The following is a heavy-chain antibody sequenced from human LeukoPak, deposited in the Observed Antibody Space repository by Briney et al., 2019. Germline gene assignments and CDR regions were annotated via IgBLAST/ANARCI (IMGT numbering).Heavy chain of an antibody. CDR3: ARVLGYYDSSGYPRVYNWFDP. CDR1: GGTFSSYA. J-gene: IGHJ5*02. D-gene: IGHD3-22*01. V-gene: IGHV1-69*13. CDR2: IIPIFGTA. Sequence: SVKVSCKASGGTFSSYAISWVRQAPGQGLEWMGGIIPIFGTANYAQKFQGRVTITADESTSTAYMELSSLRSEDTAVYYCARVLGYYDSSGYPRVYNWFDPWGQETLVTVSS.